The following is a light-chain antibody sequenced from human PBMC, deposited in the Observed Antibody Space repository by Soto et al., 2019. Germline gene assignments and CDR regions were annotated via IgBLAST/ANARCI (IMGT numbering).Light chain of an antibody. J-gene: IGLJ1*01. CDR3: TSYTRSGLYV. V-gene: IGLV2-14*01. CDR2: DVN. CDR1: SSDFGDSTY. Sequence: QSALTQPASVSGSPGQSITVSCTGTSSDFGDSTYVSWYQQHPGKAPRLIIYDVNNRPSGVAARFSASRSGNTASLTISGLQAEDEADYYCTSYTRSGLYVFGTGTKATVL.